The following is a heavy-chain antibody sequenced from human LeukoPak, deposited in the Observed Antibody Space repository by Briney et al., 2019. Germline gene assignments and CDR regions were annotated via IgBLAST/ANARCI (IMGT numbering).Heavy chain of an antibody. Sequence: GGTLRLSCAASGFTFSSYSMNWCRQAPGTGLEWASSISSSSSYRYYAASVKGRFTISIDNSKNSLYLHMNSLSAEDTAVYYCARDTLTFPGPNDYWGQGTLVTVSS. CDR3: ARDTLTFPGPNDY. V-gene: IGHV3-21*01. CDR1: GFTFSSYS. D-gene: IGHD3-10*01. J-gene: IGHJ4*02. CDR2: ISSSSSYR.